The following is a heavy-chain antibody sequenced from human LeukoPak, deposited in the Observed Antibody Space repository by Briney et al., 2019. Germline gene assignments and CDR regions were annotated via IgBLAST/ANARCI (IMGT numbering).Heavy chain of an antibody. CDR1: GFTFSSYA. D-gene: IGHD4-17*01. Sequence: GSLRLSCAASGFTFSSYAMSWVRQAPGKGLEWIGEINHSGSTNYNPSLKSRVTISVDTSKNQFSLKLSSVTAADTAVYYCARIATVTTNWGQGTLVTVSS. CDR2: INHSGST. J-gene: IGHJ4*02. CDR3: ARIATVTTN. V-gene: IGHV4-34*01.